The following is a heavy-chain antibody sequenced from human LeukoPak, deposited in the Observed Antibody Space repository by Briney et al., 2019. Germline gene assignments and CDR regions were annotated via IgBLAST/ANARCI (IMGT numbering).Heavy chain of an antibody. J-gene: IGHJ6*03. CDR1: GGSISSSSNY. CDR2: IYYSGST. CDR3: ARQLYSSGSYYAPMDV. Sequence: PSETLSLTCTVSGGSISSSSNYWAWIRQPPWKGLEWIGSIYYSGSTYYNPSLKSRVTVSLDTSKNQFSLKLSSVTATDTAVYYCARQLYSSGSYYAPMDVWGKGTTVTISS. D-gene: IGHD3-10*01. V-gene: IGHV4-39*01.